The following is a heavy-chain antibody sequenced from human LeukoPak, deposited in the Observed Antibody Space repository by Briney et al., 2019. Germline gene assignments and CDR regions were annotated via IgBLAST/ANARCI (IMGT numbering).Heavy chain of an antibody. CDR3: ARLQSGDSDYSNWFDP. CDR1: GGSISISSYY. Sequence: SETLSLTCTVSGGSISISSYYWSWIRQPPGKGLEWIGYIYYSGSTYYNPSLKSRVTISVDTSKSHFSLKLTSVTAADTAVYYCARLQSGDSDYSNWFDPWGQGTLVTVSS. CDR2: IYYSGST. J-gene: IGHJ5*02. V-gene: IGHV4-30-4*02. D-gene: IGHD5-12*01.